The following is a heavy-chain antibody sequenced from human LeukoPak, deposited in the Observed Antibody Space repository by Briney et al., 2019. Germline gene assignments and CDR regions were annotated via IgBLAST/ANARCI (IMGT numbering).Heavy chain of an antibody. CDR3: ARGRGSWFQHYFDY. J-gene: IGHJ4*02. D-gene: IGHD6-13*01. CDR1: GYTFTSYG. V-gene: IGHV1-18*01. CDR2: ISAYNGNT. Sequence: ASVKVSCKASGYTFTSYGISWVRQAPGQGLEWMGWISAYNGNTNYAQKLQGRVTITTDTSTSTAYMELRSLRSDDTAVYYCARGRGSWFQHYFDYWGQGTLVTVSS.